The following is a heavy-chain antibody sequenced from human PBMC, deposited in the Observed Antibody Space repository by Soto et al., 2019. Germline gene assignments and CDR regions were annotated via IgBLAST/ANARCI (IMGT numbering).Heavy chain of an antibody. Sequence: GGSLRLSCAASGFTFSSYSMHWVRQTPGKGLEWVALVSYDGTNKYYADSVRGRFTISRDNSKNTLDLQMNSLRGEDTAVYYCAKSLPQGIMAPGTTDFWGQGTLVTVSS. CDR2: VSYDGTNK. V-gene: IGHV3-30*18. J-gene: IGHJ4*02. D-gene: IGHD6-13*01. CDR1: GFTFSSYS. CDR3: AKSLPQGIMAPGTTDF.